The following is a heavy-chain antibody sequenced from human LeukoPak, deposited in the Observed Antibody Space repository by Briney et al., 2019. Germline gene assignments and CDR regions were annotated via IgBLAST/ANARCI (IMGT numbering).Heavy chain of an antibody. D-gene: IGHD4-23*01. CDR1: EYTFTSYD. V-gene: IGHV1-8*03. CDR2: MNPNRCNT. CDR3: GREGNSGSYYFDY. Sequence: ASLKVSCKASEYTFTSYDINWVRQATGQGLEWMGWMNPNRCNTGYAQTVQGRVTITRNTSIRTAYMEMSSLRSEDTAVYYCGREGNSGSYYFDYWGQGTLVTVSS. J-gene: IGHJ4*02.